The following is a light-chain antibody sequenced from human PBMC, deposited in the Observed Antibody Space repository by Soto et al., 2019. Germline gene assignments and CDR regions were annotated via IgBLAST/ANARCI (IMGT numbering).Light chain of an antibody. Sequence: EIVLTQSPGTLSLSPGERATLSCRASQSVSSSYLAWYQQKPGQAPRLLIYGASSRATGIPDRFSGSGSGTDFTLTICRLEPEDFAVYYCQQRSNWPPTFGQGTKVDIK. V-gene: IGKV3D-20*02. CDR1: QSVSSSY. CDR3: QQRSNWPPT. CDR2: GAS. J-gene: IGKJ1*01.